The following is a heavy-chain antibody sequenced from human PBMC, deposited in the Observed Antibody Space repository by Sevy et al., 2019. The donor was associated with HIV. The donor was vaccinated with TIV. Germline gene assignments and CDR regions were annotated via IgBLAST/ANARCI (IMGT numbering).Heavy chain of an antibody. Sequence: GGSLRLSCAASGFTFAKYSMSWVRQAPGKGLEWVSTFSFGCGRINYADSVKVRFTISSDDSKNTLFLQMNSLRAEDTATYFCAREGCTQPHDYWGQGTLVTVSS. CDR3: AREGCTQPHDY. V-gene: IGHV3-23*01. CDR1: GFTFAKYS. J-gene: IGHJ4*02. D-gene: IGHD2-8*01. CDR2: FSFGCGRI.